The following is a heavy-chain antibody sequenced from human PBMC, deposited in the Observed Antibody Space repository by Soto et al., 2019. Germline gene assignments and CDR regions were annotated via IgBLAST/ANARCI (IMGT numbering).Heavy chain of an antibody. CDR3: GRAGDWDY. CDR1: GFTFSGYA. CDR2: ISYDGNSK. Sequence: QVQLVESGGGVVQPGRSLRLSCAASGFTFSGYAMHWVRQAPGKGLEWVALISYDGNSKYYADSVKGRFTISRDNSKNTISVQMNSLRVEDTAVYYCGRAGDWDYWGQGTLVTVSS. J-gene: IGHJ4*02. V-gene: IGHV3-30-3*01. D-gene: IGHD2-21*02.